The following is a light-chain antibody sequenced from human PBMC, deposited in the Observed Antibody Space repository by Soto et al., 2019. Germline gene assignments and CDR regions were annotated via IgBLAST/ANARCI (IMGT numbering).Light chain of an antibody. Sequence: QSVLTQPPSASGTPGQRVTISCSGSSSNIGSNTINWYQQLPGTAPKLLIYNNNQRPSGVPDRFSGSKSGTSASLAISGRQSEDEADYYCLSWDDSLNVRVFGGGTKLTVL. CDR2: NNN. CDR1: SSNIGSNT. J-gene: IGLJ3*02. V-gene: IGLV1-44*01. CDR3: LSWDDSLNVRV.